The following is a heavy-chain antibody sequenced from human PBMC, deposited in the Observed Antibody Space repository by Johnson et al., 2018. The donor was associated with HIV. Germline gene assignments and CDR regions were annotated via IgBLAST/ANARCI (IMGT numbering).Heavy chain of an antibody. D-gene: IGHD4-17*01. V-gene: IGHV3-13*01. CDR2: IGTAGDT. Sequence: VQLVESGGGVVQPGRSLRLSCAASGFTFSSYDMHWVRQATGKGLEWVSAIGTAGDTYYPGSVKGRFTISRENAKNSLYLQMNSLRAGDTAVYYCARSSPTVTTGGAFDIWGPGTMVTVSS. CDR1: GFTFSSYD. CDR3: ARSSPTVTTGGAFDI. J-gene: IGHJ3*02.